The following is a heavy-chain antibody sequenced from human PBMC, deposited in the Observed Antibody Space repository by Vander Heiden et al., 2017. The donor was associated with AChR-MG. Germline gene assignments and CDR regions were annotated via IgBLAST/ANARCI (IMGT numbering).Heavy chain of an antibody. D-gene: IGHD4-17*01. CDR1: GFTFSSYD. Sequence: EVQLVESGGGLVQPGGSLRLSCAASGFTFSSYDMHWVRQATGKGLEWVSAIGTAGDTYYPGSVKGRFTISRENAKNSLYLQMNSLRAGDTAVYYCARGRKNDYYYFDYWGQGTLVTVSS. J-gene: IGHJ4*02. V-gene: IGHV3-13*01. CDR2: IGTAGDT. CDR3: ARGRKNDYYYFDY.